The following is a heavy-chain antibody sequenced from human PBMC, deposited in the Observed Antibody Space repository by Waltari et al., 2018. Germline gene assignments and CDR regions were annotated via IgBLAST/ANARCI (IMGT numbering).Heavy chain of an antibody. D-gene: IGHD5-12*01. CDR1: GGTLSSYA. V-gene: IGHV1-69*12. Sequence: QVQLVQSGAEVKKPGSSVKVFCKASGGTLSSYAISWVRAAPGQGLEWMGGIIPIFGTANYAQKFQGRVTITADESTSTAYMELSSLRSEDTAVYYCACRRDGYNGGAFDIWGQGTMVTVSS. CDR2: IIPIFGTA. CDR3: ACRRDGYNGGAFDI. J-gene: IGHJ3*02.